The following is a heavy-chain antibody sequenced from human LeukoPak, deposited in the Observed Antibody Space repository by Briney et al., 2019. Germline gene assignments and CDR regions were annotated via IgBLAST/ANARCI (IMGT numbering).Heavy chain of an antibody. D-gene: IGHD6-19*01. V-gene: IGHV3-64*01. CDR1: GFTFSNYA. CDR2: ISSNGGST. CDR3: ASGSSGLWD. Sequence: GGSLRLSCAASGFTFSNYAMHWVRQAPGKGLEYVSAISSNGGSTYYANSVKGRFTISRDNSKNTLYLQMGSLRAEDMAVYYCASGSSGLWDWGQGTLVTVSS. J-gene: IGHJ4*02.